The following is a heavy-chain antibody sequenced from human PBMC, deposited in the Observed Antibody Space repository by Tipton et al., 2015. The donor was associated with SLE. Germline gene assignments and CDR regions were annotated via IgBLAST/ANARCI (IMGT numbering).Heavy chain of an antibody. V-gene: IGHV4-61*08. J-gene: IGHJ4*02. CDR1: GGSIRSGGYY. CDR2: IYYSGST. Sequence: TLSLTCTVSGGSIRSGGYYWSWIRQPPGKGLEWIGYIYYSGSTNYNPSLKSRVTISVDTSKNQFSLKLSSVTAADTAVYYCARGRGVQYLWYFDYWGQGTLVTVSS. D-gene: IGHD2-8*02. CDR3: ARGRGVQYLWYFDY.